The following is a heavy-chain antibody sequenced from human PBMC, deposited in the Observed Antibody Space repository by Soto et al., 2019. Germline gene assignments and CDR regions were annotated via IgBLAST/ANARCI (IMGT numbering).Heavy chain of an antibody. D-gene: IGHD6-13*01. J-gene: IGHJ4*02. CDR1: GFTVSSNY. CDR3: ASSAGSSWYDY. V-gene: IGHV3-66*01. Sequence: EVQLVESGGGLVQPGGSLRLSCAVSGFTVSSNYMSWVRQAPGKGLEWVSVIHSGGSTYYADSVKGRFTISRDNSKNTLCLKMNSLGAEDTAVYYCASSAGSSWYDYWGQGTLVTVSS. CDR2: IHSGGST.